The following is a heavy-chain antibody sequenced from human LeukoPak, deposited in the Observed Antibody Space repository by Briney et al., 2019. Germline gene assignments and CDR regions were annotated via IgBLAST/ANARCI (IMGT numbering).Heavy chain of an antibody. D-gene: IGHD3-22*01. CDR3: ASLRGYYYDSSGYYPFDY. V-gene: IGHV3-21*01. CDR1: GFTFSSYS. J-gene: IGHJ4*02. CDR2: ISSSSYI. Sequence: GGSLRLSCAASGFTFSSYSMNWVRQAPGKGLEWVSSISSSSYIYYADSVKGRFTISRDNAKNSLYLQMNSLRAEDTAVYYCASLRGYYYDSSGYYPFDYWGQGTLVTVSS.